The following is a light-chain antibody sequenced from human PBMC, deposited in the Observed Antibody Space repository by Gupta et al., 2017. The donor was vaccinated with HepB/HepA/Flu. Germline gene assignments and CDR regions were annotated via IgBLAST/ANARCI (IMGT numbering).Light chain of an antibody. V-gene: IGLV2-14*03. CDR2: DVS. CDR1: SSDVGGFNS. Sequence: QSALTQPASASGSPGQPITIPCTGSSSDVGGFNSVSWYQQYPGRAPKLLIYDVSNRPSGVSYRFSGSKSGNTASLTISWLQAEDDADYYCSSFRTGSTLVVFGGGTKVTVL. CDR3: SSFRTGSTLVV. J-gene: IGLJ2*01.